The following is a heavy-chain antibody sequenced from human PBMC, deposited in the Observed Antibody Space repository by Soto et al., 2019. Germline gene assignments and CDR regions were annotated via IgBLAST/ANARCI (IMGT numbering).Heavy chain of an antibody. CDR2: INPNSGGT. J-gene: IGHJ4*02. D-gene: IGHD3-16*01. CDR3: ARDRIMITFGGPYRPGHYFDY. V-gene: IGHV1-2*04. CDR1: GYIFTGFY. Sequence: ASVKVSCKSAGYIFTGFYLHWMRQAPGQGFEWMGWINPNSGGTNYAQKFQGWVTMTRDTSISTAYMELSRLRSDDTAVYYCARDRIMITFGGPYRPGHYFDYWGQGTLVTVSS.